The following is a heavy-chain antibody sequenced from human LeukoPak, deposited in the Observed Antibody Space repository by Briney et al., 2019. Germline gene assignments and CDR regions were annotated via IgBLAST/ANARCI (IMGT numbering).Heavy chain of an antibody. V-gene: IGHV3-21*01. CDR3: ARDSSSQGWFDP. CDR2: ISSSSSYI. D-gene: IGHD6-13*01. Sequence: GGSLRLSCAASGFTFSSYSMSWVRQAPGKGLEWVSSISSSSSYIYYADSVKGRFTISRDNAKNSLYLQMNSLRAEDTAVYYCARDSSSQGWFDPWGQGTLVTVSS. J-gene: IGHJ5*02. CDR1: GFTFSSYS.